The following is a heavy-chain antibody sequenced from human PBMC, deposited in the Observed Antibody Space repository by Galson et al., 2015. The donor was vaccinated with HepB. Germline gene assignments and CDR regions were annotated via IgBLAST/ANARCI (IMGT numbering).Heavy chain of an antibody. J-gene: IGHJ6*02. V-gene: IGHV1-8*01. CDR3: ARLAMVRGVISLYYYGMDV. CDR2: MNPNSGNT. CDR1: GYTFTSYD. D-gene: IGHD3-10*01. Sequence: SVKVSCKASGYTFTSYDINWVRQATGQGLEWMGWMNPNSGNTGYAQKFQGRVTMTRNTSISTAYMELSSLRSEDTAVYYCARLAMVRGVISLYYYGMDVWGQGTTVTVSS.